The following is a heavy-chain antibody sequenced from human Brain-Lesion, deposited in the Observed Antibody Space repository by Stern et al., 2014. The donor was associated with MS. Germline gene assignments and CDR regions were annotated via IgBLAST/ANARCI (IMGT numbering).Heavy chain of an antibody. V-gene: IGHV1-2*02. CDR2: INPNTGGQ. CDR3: ARDQRGITIFGVVTDYYYLGMDV. CDR1: GYIFTGYY. J-gene: IGHJ6*02. D-gene: IGHD3-3*01. Sequence: QVQLVKSGAEVKKPGASVKVSCKTSGYIFTGYYIHWVRQAPGQGLEWMAWINPNTGGQKYAQKFQGRVTMSRDTSISTAYVELSSLTSDDTAVYYCARDQRGITIFGVVTDYYYLGMDVWGQGTTVTVSS.